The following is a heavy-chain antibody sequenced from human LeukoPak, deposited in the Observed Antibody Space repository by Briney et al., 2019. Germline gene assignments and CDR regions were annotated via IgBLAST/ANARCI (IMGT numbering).Heavy chain of an antibody. Sequence: ASVTVSCKASGYTFTSYGISWVRQAPGQGLEWMGWISAYNGNTNYAQKLQGRVTMTTDTSTSTAYMELRSLRSDDTAVYYCARGWHYDILTGYLQIDAFDIWGQGTMVTVSS. CDR1: GYTFTSYG. CDR2: ISAYNGNT. CDR3: ARGWHYDILTGYLQIDAFDI. D-gene: IGHD3-9*01. J-gene: IGHJ3*02. V-gene: IGHV1-18*01.